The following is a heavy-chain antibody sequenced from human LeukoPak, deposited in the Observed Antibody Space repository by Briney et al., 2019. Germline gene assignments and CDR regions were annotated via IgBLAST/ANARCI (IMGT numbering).Heavy chain of an antibody. CDR2: INPNSGGT. D-gene: IGHD6-19*01. J-gene: IGHJ4*02. V-gene: IGHV1-2*02. CDR1: GYTFNGYY. Sequence: ASVKVSCKASGYTFNGYYKHWVRQAPGQGLEWMGWINPNSGGTDYAQKFQGRVTMTRDTSISTAYMELSRLRSDDTAMYYCARSSGWKYNIDYWGQGTLVTVSS. CDR3: ARSSGWKYNIDY.